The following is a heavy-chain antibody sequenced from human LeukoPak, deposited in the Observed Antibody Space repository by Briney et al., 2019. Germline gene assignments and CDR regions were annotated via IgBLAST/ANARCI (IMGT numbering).Heavy chain of an antibody. D-gene: IGHD3-3*01. J-gene: IGHJ6*03. CDR2: ISSSSSTI. Sequence: GGSLRLSCAASGFTFSSYSMNWVRQAPGKGLEWVSYISSSSSTIYYADSVKGRFTISRDNAKNSLYLQMNSLRAEDTAVYYCARLPRDFWSGYYYYYYMDVWGKGTTVTVSS. V-gene: IGHV3-48*01. CDR3: ARLPRDFWSGYYYYYYMDV. CDR1: GFTFSSYS.